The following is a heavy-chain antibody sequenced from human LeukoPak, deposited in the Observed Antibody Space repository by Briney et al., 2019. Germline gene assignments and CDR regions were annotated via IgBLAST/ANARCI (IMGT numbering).Heavy chain of an antibody. Sequence: GASVKVSCKASGYTFTGYYMHWVRQAPGQGLEWMGWINPNSGGTNYAQKFQGRVTMTRDTSISTAYMELSRLRSDDTAVYYCARGGYYDFWSGYPGYFDYWGQGTLVTVSS. CDR1: GYTFTGYY. CDR2: INPNSGGT. V-gene: IGHV1-2*02. J-gene: IGHJ4*02. D-gene: IGHD3-3*01. CDR3: ARGGYYDFWSGYPGYFDY.